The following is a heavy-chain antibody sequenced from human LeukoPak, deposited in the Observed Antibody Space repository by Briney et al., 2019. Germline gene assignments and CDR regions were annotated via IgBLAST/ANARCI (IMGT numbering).Heavy chain of an antibody. J-gene: IGHJ4*02. V-gene: IGHV4-39*07. CDR1: GGSISSSNYY. D-gene: IGHD6-19*01. CDR3: ARLGAGSGWPFDY. Sequence: SETLSLTCTVSGGSISSSNYYWGWIRQPPGKGLEWIGYIFNSGSTYYNPSLKSRVTILVDTSKNQFSLKLTSVTAADTAVYYCARLGAGSGWPFDYWGQGTLVTVSS. CDR2: IFNSGST.